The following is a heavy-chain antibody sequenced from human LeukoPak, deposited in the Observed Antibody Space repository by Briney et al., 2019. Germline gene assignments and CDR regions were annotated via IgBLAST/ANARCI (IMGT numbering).Heavy chain of an antibody. D-gene: IGHD3-3*01. Sequence: GGSLRLSCAASGFTFSTYWMNWVRQAPGKGLEWVANIKQDGSEKYYVDSVKGRFTPSRDSAKNSLYLQMNSLRAEDTAVYYCARAEWSNWYFDLWGRGTLVTVSS. CDR2: IKQDGSEK. CDR3: ARAEWSNWYFDL. V-gene: IGHV3-7*03. J-gene: IGHJ2*01. CDR1: GFTFSTYW.